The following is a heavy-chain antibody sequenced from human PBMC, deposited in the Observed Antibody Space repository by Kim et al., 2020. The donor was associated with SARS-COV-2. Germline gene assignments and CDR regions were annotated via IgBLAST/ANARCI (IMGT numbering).Heavy chain of an antibody. CDR3: AKALVNGRGGDWGGYGMDV. J-gene: IGHJ6*02. D-gene: IGHD2-21*02. Sequence: GRFTIARDNSKNTLYLQMNSLRAEDTAVYYCAKALVNGRGGDWGGYGMDVWGQGTTVTVSS. V-gene: IGHV3-30*02.